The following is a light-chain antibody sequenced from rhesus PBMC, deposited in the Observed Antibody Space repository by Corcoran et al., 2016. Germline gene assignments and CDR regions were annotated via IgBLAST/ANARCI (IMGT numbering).Light chain of an antibody. J-gene: IGKJ4*01. V-gene: IGKV1-22*01. CDR1: QRINNF. Sequence: DIQMTQSPSSLSASIGDTVTISCRASQRINNFLAWYQQKPGKAPTLLIYRASHLQTGVPSRFIGSGSWTDFTLTITSLQSEDFTSYFCQQYMRGPLTFGGGTKLEIK. CDR3: QQYMRGPLT. CDR2: RAS.